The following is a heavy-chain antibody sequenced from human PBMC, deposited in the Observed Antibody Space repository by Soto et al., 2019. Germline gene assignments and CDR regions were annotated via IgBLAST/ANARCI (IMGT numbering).Heavy chain of an antibody. V-gene: IGHV4-31*03. CDR1: GGSISRGGYY. J-gene: IGHJ3*02. D-gene: IGHD2-2*01. Sequence: QVQLQESGPGLVKPSQTLSLTCTVSGGSISRGGYYWSWIRQHPGKGLEWIGYIYYSGSTYYNPSLKSRVNISVDTSKNQCALKLSSVTAEDTAVYYCARSIVVVPAAPALGAFDNWGQGTMVTVSS. CDR3: ARSIVVVPAAPALGAFDN. CDR2: IYYSGST.